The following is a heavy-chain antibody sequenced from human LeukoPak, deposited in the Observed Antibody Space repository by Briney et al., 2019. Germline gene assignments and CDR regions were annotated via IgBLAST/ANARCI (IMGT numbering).Heavy chain of an antibody. CDR2: IYSGGST. D-gene: IGHD6-13*01. CDR3: ARTQQLVRSLDY. V-gene: IGHV3-53*01. J-gene: IGHJ4*02. Sequence: GGSLRLSCAASGFTVSSNYMSWVRQAPGKGLEWVSVIYSGGSTYYADSVKGRFTISRDNSKYTLYLQMNSLRAEDTAVYYCARTQQLVRSLDYWGQGTLVTVSS. CDR1: GFTVSSNY.